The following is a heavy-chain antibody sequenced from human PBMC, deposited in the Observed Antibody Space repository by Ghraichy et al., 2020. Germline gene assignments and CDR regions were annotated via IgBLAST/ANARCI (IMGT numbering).Heavy chain of an antibody. D-gene: IGHD6-6*01. CDR2: INPNSGGT. Sequence: ASVKVSCKASGYTFTGYYMHWVRQAPGQGLEWMGWINPNSGGTNYAQKFQGRVTMTRDTSISTAYMELSRLRSDDTAVYYCARARFSVYSSSSVSKYYYYYYGMDVWGQGTTVTVSS. J-gene: IGHJ6*02. V-gene: IGHV1-2*02. CDR3: ARARFSVYSSSSVSKYYYYYYGMDV. CDR1: GYTFTGYY.